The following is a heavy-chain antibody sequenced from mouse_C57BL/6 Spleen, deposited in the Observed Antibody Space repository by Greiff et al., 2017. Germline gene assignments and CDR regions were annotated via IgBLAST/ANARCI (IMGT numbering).Heavy chain of an antibody. J-gene: IGHJ2*01. D-gene: IGHD1-1*01. Sequence: EVMLVESGAELVRPGASVKLSCTASGFNIKDDYMHWVKQRPEQGLEWIGWIDPENGDTEYASKFQGKATITADTSSNTAYLQLSSLTSEDTAVYYCTRDYYGSSLGYWGQGTTLTVSS. CDR1: GFNIKDDY. V-gene: IGHV14-4*01. CDR2: IDPENGDT. CDR3: TRDYYGSSLGY.